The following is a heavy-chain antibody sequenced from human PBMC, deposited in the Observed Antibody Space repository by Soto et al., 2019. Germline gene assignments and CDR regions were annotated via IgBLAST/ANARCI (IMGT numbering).Heavy chain of an antibody. CDR1: GFAFSSYG. CDR2: ISSFNGT. J-gene: IGHJ4*02. D-gene: IGHD2-2*01. Sequence: QGQLVQSGAEVKKSGAAVRVSCRASGFAFSSYGINWVRQAPGQGLEWMGWISSFNGTRYAQKFQGRVTMTTDTPTTTAYLELRGHRADDTAVYYCARDLRGFCTSGNCYGDFDYGGQGPLITVSS. CDR3: ARDLRGFCTSGNCYGDFDY. V-gene: IGHV1-18*01.